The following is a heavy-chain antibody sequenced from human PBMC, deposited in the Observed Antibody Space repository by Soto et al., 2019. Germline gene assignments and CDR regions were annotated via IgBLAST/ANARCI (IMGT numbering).Heavy chain of an antibody. CDR2: TSSSGSTI. CDR3: ARDEVRVLVVAREYYGMDV. D-gene: IGHD2-15*01. V-gene: IGHV3-11*01. CDR1: GFTFSDYD. Sequence: GGSLRLSCAASGFTFSDYDMSWIRQAPGKGLEWVSYTSSSGSTIYYADSVKGRFTLSRDNAKNSMYLHMDSLRVEDTAVYYCARDEVRVLVVAREYYGMDVRGQGTTVTVSS. J-gene: IGHJ6*02.